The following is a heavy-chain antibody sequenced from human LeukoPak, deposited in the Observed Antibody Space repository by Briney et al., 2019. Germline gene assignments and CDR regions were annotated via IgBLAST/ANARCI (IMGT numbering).Heavy chain of an antibody. Sequence: GGSLRLSCAASGFTFSSYAMHWVRQAPGKGLEWVAVISYDGSNKYYADSVKGRFTISRDNSKNTLYLQMNSLRAEDTAVYYCARDSSSWYRVIPQVNFDYWGQGTLVTVSS. CDR1: GFTFSSYA. V-gene: IGHV3-30-3*01. CDR2: ISYDGSNK. J-gene: IGHJ4*02. CDR3: ARDSSSWYRVIPQVNFDY. D-gene: IGHD6-13*01.